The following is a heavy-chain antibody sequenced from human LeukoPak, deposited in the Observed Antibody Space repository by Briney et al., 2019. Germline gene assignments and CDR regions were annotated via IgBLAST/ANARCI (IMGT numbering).Heavy chain of an antibody. CDR3: AKVRQWLVGHHFDY. Sequence: GSLRLSLAGSGFTFSSFAMSWVRQAPGKGLEWVLPISGSGDTTYYADSVKGRFTISRDNSKNTLYLQMNSLRAEDTAVYYCAKVRQWLVGHHFDYWGQGTLVTVSS. V-gene: IGHV3-23*01. J-gene: IGHJ4*02. CDR2: ISGSGDTT. CDR1: GFTFSSFA. D-gene: IGHD6-19*01.